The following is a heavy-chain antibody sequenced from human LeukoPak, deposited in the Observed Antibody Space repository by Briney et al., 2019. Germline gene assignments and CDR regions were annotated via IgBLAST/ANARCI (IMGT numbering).Heavy chain of an antibody. CDR3: ARGAVGYNYGDAFDI. CDR1: GGTFSSYA. D-gene: IGHD5-18*01. V-gene: IGHV1-69*06. Sequence: ASVKVSCKASGGTFSSYAISWVRQAPGQGLEWMGGIIPIFDTANYAQKFQGRVTITADKSTSTAYMELSSLRSEDTAVYYCARGAVGYNYGDAFDIWGQGTMVTVSS. CDR2: IIPIFDTA. J-gene: IGHJ3*02.